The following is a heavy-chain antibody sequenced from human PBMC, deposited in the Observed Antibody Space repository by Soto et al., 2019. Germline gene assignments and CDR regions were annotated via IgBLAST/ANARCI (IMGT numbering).Heavy chain of an antibody. Sequence: PGGSLRLSCAASGFTFSSYGMHWVRQAPGKGLEWVAVISYDGSNKYYADSVKGRFTIPRDNSKNTLYLQMNSLRAEDTAVYYCAKDRSSSSLDYWGQGTLVTVSS. CDR2: ISYDGSNK. D-gene: IGHD6-6*01. CDR1: GFTFSSYG. J-gene: IGHJ4*02. CDR3: AKDRSSSSLDY. V-gene: IGHV3-30*18.